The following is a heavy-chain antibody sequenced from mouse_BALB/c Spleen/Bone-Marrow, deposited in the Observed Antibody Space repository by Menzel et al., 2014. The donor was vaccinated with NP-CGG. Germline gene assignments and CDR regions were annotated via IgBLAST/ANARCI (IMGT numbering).Heavy chain of an antibody. Sequence: VQRVESGAELVKPGASVELSCKASGYTFTSYYMYWVKQRPGQGLEWIGEINPSNGGTNFNEKFKSKATLTVDKSSSTAYMQLSSLTSEDSAVYYCTRWYYGNYFDYWGQGTTLTVSS. V-gene: IGHV1S81*02. CDR3: TRWYYGNYFDY. D-gene: IGHD2-1*01. CDR1: GYTFTSYY. CDR2: INPSNGGT. J-gene: IGHJ2*01.